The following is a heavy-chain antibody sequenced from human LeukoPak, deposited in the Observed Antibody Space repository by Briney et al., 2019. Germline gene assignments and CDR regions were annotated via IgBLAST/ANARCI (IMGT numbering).Heavy chain of an antibody. Sequence: PSETLSLTCTVSGGAIRSHYWNWIRQPAGKGLEWIGRIYSSGYTNDNPFLKSRITMPVDTSKNQFSLRLNSVTAADTAVYYCARGEHSVDSWGQGMLVTVSS. V-gene: IGHV4-4*07. CDR1: GGAIRSHY. J-gene: IGHJ4*02. D-gene: IGHD1/OR15-1a*01. CDR3: ARGEHSVDS. CDR2: IYSSGYT.